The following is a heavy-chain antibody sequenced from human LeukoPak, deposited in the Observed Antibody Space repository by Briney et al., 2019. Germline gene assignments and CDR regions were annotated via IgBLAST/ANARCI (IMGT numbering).Heavy chain of an antibody. J-gene: IGHJ6*02. CDR3: ARYEVTPYYDYYGMDV. D-gene: IGHD3-10*01. CDR2: ISYDGSNK. Sequence: GGSLRLSCAASGFTFSSYGMHWVRQAPGKGLEWVAVISYDGSNKYYADSVKGRFTISRDNSKNTLYLQMNSLRAEDTAVYYCARYEVTPYYDYYGMDVWGQGTTVTVSS. V-gene: IGHV3-30*03. CDR1: GFTFSSYG.